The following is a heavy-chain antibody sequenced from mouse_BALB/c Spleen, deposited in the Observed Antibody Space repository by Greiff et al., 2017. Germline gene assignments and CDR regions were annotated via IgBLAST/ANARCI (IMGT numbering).Heavy chain of an antibody. D-gene: IGHD2-4*01. CDR1: GFTLSSYA. CDR3: ARYDYDFDY. V-gene: IGHV5-6-5*01. CDR2: ISSGGST. J-gene: IGHJ2*01. Sequence: EVKLVESGGGLVKPGGSLKLSCAASGFTLSSYAMSWVRQTPEKRLEWVASISSGGSTYYPDSVKGRFTISRDNARNILYLQMSSLRSEDTAMYYCARYDYDFDYWGQGTTLTVSS.